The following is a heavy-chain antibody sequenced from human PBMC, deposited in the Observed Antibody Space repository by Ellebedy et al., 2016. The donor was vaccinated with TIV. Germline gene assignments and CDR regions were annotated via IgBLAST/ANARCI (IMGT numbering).Heavy chain of an antibody. CDR3: ARGGCGADCYAMPPRYLDY. CDR1: GFTFSDYG. V-gene: IGHV3-33*01. CDR2: IWYDGSNK. Sequence: GESLKISCAASGFTFSDYGMHWVRQAPGKGLEWVAVIWYDGSNKYYADSVKGRFTISRDNSKNTLYLQMNSLRAEDTTVYYCARGGCGADCYAMPPRYLDYWGQGTLVTVSS. D-gene: IGHD2-21*01. J-gene: IGHJ4*02.